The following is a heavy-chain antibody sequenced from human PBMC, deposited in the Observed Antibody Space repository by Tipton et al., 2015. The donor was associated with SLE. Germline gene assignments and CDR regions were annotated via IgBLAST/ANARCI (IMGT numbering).Heavy chain of an antibody. D-gene: IGHD3-22*01. V-gene: IGHV1-8*01. CDR3: ARGLGDYYDSSGRRWFDP. CDR2: MNPNSGNT. Sequence: QVQLVQSGPEVKKPGASVKVSCKASGYTFTSYDINWVRQATGQGLEWMGWMNPNSGNTGYAQKFQGRVTMTRNTSISTAHMELSSLRSEDTAVYYCARGLGDYYDSSGRRWFDPWGQGTLVTVSS. J-gene: IGHJ5*02. CDR1: GYTFTSYD.